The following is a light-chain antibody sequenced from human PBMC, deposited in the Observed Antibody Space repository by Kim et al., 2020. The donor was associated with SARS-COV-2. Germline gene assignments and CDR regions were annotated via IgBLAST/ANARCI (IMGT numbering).Light chain of an antibody. CDR2: SAS. CDR3: QQDYTTPYT. CDR1: RTALNDGTNKNF. J-gene: IGKJ2*01. V-gene: IGKV4-1*01. Sequence: SATINCKSSRTALNDGTNKNFLAWYQQKPGQPPKLLIYSASTREAGVPARFSGSGSGTDFTLSVSSLLAEDVAVYYCQQDYTTPYTFGQGTKLEI.